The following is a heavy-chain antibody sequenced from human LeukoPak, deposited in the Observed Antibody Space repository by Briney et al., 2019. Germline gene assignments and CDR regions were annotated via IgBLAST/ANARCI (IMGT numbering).Heavy chain of an antibody. J-gene: IGHJ4*02. V-gene: IGHV3-21*01. Sequence: GSLRLSCAASGFTFSSYSMNWVRQAPGKELEWVSSTSSSSSYIYYADSVNGRFTISRGNAKNSVYLQMNRLRAEVTAVYYGAKDYYDSTGYSTFDYWGQGPLVTVSS. D-gene: IGHD3-22*01. CDR3: AKDYYDSTGYSTFDY. CDR2: TSSSSSYI. CDR1: GFTFSSYS.